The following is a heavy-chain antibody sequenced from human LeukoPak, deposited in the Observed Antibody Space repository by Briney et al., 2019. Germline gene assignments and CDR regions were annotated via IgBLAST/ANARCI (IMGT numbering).Heavy chain of an antibody. Sequence: SETLSLTCTVSGGSISSSSYHWGWIRQPPGKGLEWIGSIYYSGSTYYNPSLKSRVTISVDTSKNQFSLKLSSVTAADTAVYYCARRFYYDRTDYWGQGTLVTVSS. J-gene: IGHJ4*02. D-gene: IGHD3-22*01. CDR3: ARRFYYDRTDY. V-gene: IGHV4-39*01. CDR2: IYYSGST. CDR1: GGSISSSSYH.